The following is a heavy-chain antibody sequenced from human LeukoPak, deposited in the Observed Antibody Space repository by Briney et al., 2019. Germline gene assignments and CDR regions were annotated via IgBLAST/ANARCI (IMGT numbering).Heavy chain of an antibody. Sequence: GGSLRLSCAASGFTFSSYSMNWVRQAPGKGLEWVSYISSSSSTIYYADSVKGRFTISRDNAENSLYLQMNSLRAEDTAVYYCARSLLGSGYNIDYWGQGTLVTVSS. CDR3: ARSLLGSGYNIDY. J-gene: IGHJ4*02. CDR1: GFTFSSYS. V-gene: IGHV3-48*04. D-gene: IGHD3-22*01. CDR2: ISSSSSTI.